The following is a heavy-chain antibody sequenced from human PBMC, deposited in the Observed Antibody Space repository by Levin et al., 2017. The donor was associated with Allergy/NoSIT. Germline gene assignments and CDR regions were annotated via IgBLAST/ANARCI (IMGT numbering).Heavy chain of an antibody. V-gene: IGHV5-51*01. CDR1: GYRFTSSW. CDR2: IYPGDSDT. Sequence: GESLKISCKGSGYRFTSSWIGWVRQMPGKGLEWMGIIYPGDSDTRYNPSFQGQVTISADKSISTAYLQWSSLKASDTAMYYCARTVAPNEYSFDYWGQGTLVTVSS. J-gene: IGHJ4*02. CDR3: ARTVAPNEYSFDY. D-gene: IGHD1-1*01.